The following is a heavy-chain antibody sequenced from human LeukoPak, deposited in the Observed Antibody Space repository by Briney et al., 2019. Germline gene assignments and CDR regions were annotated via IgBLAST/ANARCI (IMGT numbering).Heavy chain of an antibody. CDR3: ASFRVMAAAGTGNFDY. D-gene: IGHD6-13*01. CDR2: IYYSGST. CDR1: GFTVSSNY. V-gene: IGHV4-59*05. J-gene: IGHJ4*02. Sequence: GSLRLSCAASGFTVSSNYMSWVRQAPGKGLEWIGSIYYSGSTYYNPSLKSRVTISVDTSKNQFSLKLSSVTAADTAVYYCASFRVMAAAGTGNFDYWGQGTLVTVSS.